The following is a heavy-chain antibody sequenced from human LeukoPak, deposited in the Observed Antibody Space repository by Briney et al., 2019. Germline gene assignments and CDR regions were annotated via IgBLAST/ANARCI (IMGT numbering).Heavy chain of an antibody. V-gene: IGHV1-46*03. CDR2: INPSGGST. Sequence: ASVKVSCKASGYIFTRYYMHWVRQAPGQGLEWMGMINPSGGSTTYAQKFQGRVTLTRDTSTSTVYMELSSLRSEDTAVYYCARNQEGATIDYWGQGTLVTVSS. J-gene: IGHJ4*02. D-gene: IGHD1-26*01. CDR1: GYIFTRYY. CDR3: ARNQEGATIDY.